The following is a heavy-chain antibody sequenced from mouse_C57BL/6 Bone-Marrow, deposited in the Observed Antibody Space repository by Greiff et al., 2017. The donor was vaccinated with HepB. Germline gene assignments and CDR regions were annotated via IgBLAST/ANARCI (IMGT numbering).Heavy chain of an antibody. V-gene: IGHV1-81*01. CDR2: IYPRSGNT. CDR3: ARWLPHYYAMDY. Sequence: VQLQQSGAELARPGASVKLSCKASVYTFTSYGISWVKQRTGQGLEWIGEIYPRSGNTYYNEKFKGKATLTADKSSSTAYMELRSLTSEDSAVYFCARWLPHYYAMDYWGQGTSVTVSS. J-gene: IGHJ4*01. D-gene: IGHD2-2*01. CDR1: VYTFTSYG.